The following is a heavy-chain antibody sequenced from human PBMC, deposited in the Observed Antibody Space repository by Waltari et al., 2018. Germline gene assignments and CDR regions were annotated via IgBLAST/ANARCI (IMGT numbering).Heavy chain of an antibody. CDR3: AREDLEYCRDGVCFTKNRFDV. J-gene: IGHJ5*02. D-gene: IGHD2-15*01. Sequence: QVQLQESGPGLVKPSETLSLTCVVSGGSIDDYYFNWIRQPPGKGLEWMGYIGGTFGTTEYNPSLMSRVSFSRDRSKNHLSLNLKSVTAADTAVYFCAREDLEYCRDGVCFTKNRFDVWGPGVLVTVSS. CDR1: GGSIDDYY. V-gene: IGHV4-59*12. CDR2: IGGTFGTT.